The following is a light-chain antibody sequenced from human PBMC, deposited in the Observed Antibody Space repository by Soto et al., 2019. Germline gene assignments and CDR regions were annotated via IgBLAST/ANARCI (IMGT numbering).Light chain of an antibody. CDR1: SSNIGSNT. CDR2: SNN. Sequence: QSVLTQPPSASGTPGQRGTVSCSGSSSNIGSNTVNWYQQLPGTAPKLLIYSNNQRPSGVPDRFSGSKSGTSASLAISGLQSEDEADYYCAAWDDSMNGHVFGTGNKVTVL. CDR3: AAWDDSMNGHV. J-gene: IGLJ1*01. V-gene: IGLV1-44*01.